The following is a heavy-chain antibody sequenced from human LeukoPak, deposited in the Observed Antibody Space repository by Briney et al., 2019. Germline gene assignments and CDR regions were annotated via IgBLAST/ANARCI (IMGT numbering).Heavy chain of an antibody. CDR1: GFTFGDYG. CDR3: ARNRDGYNADY. V-gene: IGHV3-20*04. Sequence: GGSLRLSCAASGFTFGDYGMSWVRQVPGKGLEWVSGINWIGGSTGYADSVKGRFTISRDNAKNSLYLQMNSLRGEDTAVYYCARNRDGYNADYWGQGTLVTVSS. J-gene: IGHJ4*02. CDR2: INWIGGST. D-gene: IGHD5-24*01.